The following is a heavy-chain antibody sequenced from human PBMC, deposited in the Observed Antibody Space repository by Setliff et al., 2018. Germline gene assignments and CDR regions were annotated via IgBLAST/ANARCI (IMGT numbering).Heavy chain of an antibody. CDR2: IDLNSTYI. D-gene: IGHD4-4*01. CDR1: GFDFNTYS. CDR3: TRPLIEMTTMGAFDI. Sequence: GGSLRLSCAGSGFDFNTYSMNWVRQAPGKGLEWVASIDLNSTYIFYADSVKGRFTVSRDNAKNSLYLHLTSLRAEDTALYYRTRPLIEMTTMGAFDIWGQGTMVTVSS. V-gene: IGHV3-21*01. J-gene: IGHJ3*02.